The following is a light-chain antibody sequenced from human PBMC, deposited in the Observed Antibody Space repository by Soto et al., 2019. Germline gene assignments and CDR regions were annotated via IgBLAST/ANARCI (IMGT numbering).Light chain of an antibody. CDR1: QSVSSN. CDR3: QQHNNWPQT. CDR2: GAS. Sequence: EIVMTQSPATLSVSPGERATLSCRASQSVSSNLAWYQQKPGQAPRILIYGASTRATGIPARFSGSGSGTEFTLTISSLQSEDFAVYYCQQHNNWPQTFGQGTKVDIK. J-gene: IGKJ1*01. V-gene: IGKV3-15*01.